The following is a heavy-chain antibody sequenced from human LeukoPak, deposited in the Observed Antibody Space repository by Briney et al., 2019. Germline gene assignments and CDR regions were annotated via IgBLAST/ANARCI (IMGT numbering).Heavy chain of an antibody. CDR1: GLTFRNYA. CDR2: ISGSGGST. V-gene: IGHV3-23*01. D-gene: IGHD3-22*01. J-gene: IGHJ4*02. CDR3: AKDGVLGYYDSSGYSGY. Sequence: GGSLRLSCAASGLTFRNYAMSWVRQAPGKGLEWVSAISGSGGSTYYADSVKGRFTISRDNSKNTLYLQMNSLRAEDTAVYYCAKDGVLGYYDSSGYSGYWGQGTLVTVSS.